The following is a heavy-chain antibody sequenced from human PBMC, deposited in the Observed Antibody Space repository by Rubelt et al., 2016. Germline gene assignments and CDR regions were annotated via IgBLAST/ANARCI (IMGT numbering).Heavy chain of an antibody. CDR3: ARDPGPVDWLPYYFDY. CDR2: ISPSSSYI. D-gene: IGHD3-9*01. CDR1: GFTFTTYT. Sequence: QLVESGGGLVQPGRSLRLSCAASGFTFTTYTMTWVRQAPGKGLEWVSSISPSSSYIDYPDSMKGRFTISRDNAENSLYLQMNSLRAEDTALYYCARDPGPVDWLPYYFDYWGQGTLVTVSS. V-gene: IGHV3-21*04. J-gene: IGHJ4*02.